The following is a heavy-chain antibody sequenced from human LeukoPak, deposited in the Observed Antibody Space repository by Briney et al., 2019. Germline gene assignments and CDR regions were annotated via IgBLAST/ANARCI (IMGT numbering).Heavy chain of an antibody. J-gene: IGHJ4*02. CDR1: GFTFSSYS. CDR2: ISSSSSYI. V-gene: IGHV3-21*01. CDR3: ARGRGSGWYYSDY. D-gene: IGHD6-19*01. Sequence: GGSLRLSCAASGFTFSSYSMNWVRQAPGKGLEWVSSISSSSSYIYYADSVKGRFTISRDNAKNSLYLQMNSLRAEDTAVYYCARGRGSGWYYSDYWRQGTLVTVSS.